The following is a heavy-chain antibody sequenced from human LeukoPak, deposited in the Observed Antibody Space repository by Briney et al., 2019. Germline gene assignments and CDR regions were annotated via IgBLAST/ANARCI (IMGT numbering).Heavy chain of an antibody. Sequence: ASVKVSCKASGYTFIDYYMHWVRQAPGQGLEWMGWTSPNTGGTNFAQKLQGRVTMTRDTSISTAYLELFRLRSDDTAVYYCARGLRSSDILSGFYDPYYFYSIDVWGQGTTVTVYS. CDR2: TSPNTGGT. CDR1: GYTFIDYY. J-gene: IGHJ6*02. CDR3: ARGLRSSDILSGFYDPYYFYSIDV. D-gene: IGHD3-9*01. V-gene: IGHV1-2*02.